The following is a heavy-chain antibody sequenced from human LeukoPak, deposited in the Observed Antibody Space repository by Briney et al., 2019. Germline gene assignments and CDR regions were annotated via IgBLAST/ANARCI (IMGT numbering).Heavy chain of an antibody. V-gene: IGHV4-38-2*02. Sequence: PSETLSLTCTVSGYSISSGYYWGWIRQPPGQGLEWIGSIYHSGSAYYNPSLKSRVTISVDTSKNQFSLKLSSVTAADTAVYYCARDLRGSGWYLGQGTLVTVSS. CDR1: GYSISSGYY. CDR2: IYHSGSA. J-gene: IGHJ4*02. D-gene: IGHD6-19*01. CDR3: ARDLRGSGWY.